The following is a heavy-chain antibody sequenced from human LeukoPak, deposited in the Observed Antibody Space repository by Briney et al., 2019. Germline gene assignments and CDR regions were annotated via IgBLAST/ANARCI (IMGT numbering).Heavy chain of an antibody. CDR3: ARTAARRFDY. D-gene: IGHD6-6*01. J-gene: IGHJ4*02. CDR1: GYTFPSYF. V-gene: IGHV1-46*01. Sequence: ASVKVSCKASGYTFPSYFMHWVRQAPGQGLEWMGIINPTGGSTTYAQKFQGRVTMTRDTSTSTVYMELSSLRSDDTAVYYCARTAARRFDYWGQGTLVTVS. CDR2: INPTGGST.